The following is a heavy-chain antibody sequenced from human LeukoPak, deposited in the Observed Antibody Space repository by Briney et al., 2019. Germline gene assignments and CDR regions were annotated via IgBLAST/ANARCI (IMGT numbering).Heavy chain of an antibody. Sequence: PGGSLRLSCAASGFTVSSNYMSWVRQAPRKGLEWVSVIYSGGSTYYADSVKGRFTISRDNSKNTLYLQMNSLRAEDTAVYYCARDESFYGSGRYYWGQGTLSPSPQ. CDR3: ARDESFYGSGRYY. J-gene: IGHJ4*02. CDR1: GFTVSSNY. D-gene: IGHD3-10*01. V-gene: IGHV3-53*01. CDR2: IYSGGST.